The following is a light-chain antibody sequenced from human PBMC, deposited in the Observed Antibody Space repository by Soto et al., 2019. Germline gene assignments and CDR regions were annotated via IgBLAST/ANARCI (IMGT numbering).Light chain of an antibody. Sequence: EIVLTQSPGTLSLSPGERATLSCRASQTVLNNYLTWYLQKPGQAPRRLIFGASIRATGIPDRFSGSGSGTDFTLTISRLEPEDFAVYYCQQYGSSPTTFGQGTKVEIK. CDR2: GAS. J-gene: IGKJ1*01. V-gene: IGKV3-20*01. CDR1: QTVLNNY. CDR3: QQYGSSPTT.